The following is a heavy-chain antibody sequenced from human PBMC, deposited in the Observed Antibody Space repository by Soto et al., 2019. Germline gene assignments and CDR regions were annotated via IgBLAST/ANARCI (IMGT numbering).Heavy chain of an antibody. CDR1: GFTFSSYA. Sequence: EVQLLESGGGLVQPGGSLRLSCAASGFTFSSYAMSWVRQAPGKGLEWVSAISGSGGSTYYADSVKGRFTNSRDNSKNTLYLQMHSLRAEDTAVYYCAKDSIAAAGSNWFDPWGQGTLVTVSS. CDR2: ISGSGGST. CDR3: AKDSIAAAGSNWFDP. D-gene: IGHD6-13*01. J-gene: IGHJ5*02. V-gene: IGHV3-23*01.